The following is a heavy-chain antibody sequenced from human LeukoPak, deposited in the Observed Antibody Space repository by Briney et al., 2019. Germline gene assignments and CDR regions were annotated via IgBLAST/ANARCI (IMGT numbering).Heavy chain of an antibody. V-gene: IGHV1-8*01. J-gene: IGHJ4*02. CDR2: MNPNSGNT. Sequence: ASVKVSCKASGYTFTSYDINWVRQATGQGLEWMGWMNPNSGNTGYAKKFQGRVTMTRNTSIRTAYMELSSLRSDDTAVYYCARGRGYSYGYADYWGQGTLVTVSS. CDR3: ARGRGYSYGYADY. CDR1: GYTFTSYD. D-gene: IGHD5-18*01.